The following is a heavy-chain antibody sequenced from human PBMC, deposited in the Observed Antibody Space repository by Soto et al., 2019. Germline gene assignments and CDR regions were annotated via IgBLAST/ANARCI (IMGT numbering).Heavy chain of an antibody. CDR3: ARPTGAYNYRNSGYFF. J-gene: IGHJ4*02. CDR1: GDSISSHPYY. V-gene: IGHV4-39*02. D-gene: IGHD5-12*01. CDR2: VLHSGSA. Sequence: QLRVQESGPGLVKTSETLSLTCTVSGDSISSHPYYWGWIRQPPGKGLEWIGSVLHSGSAYYNPSLKSRATISVEMSNNRFSLTLSSVTAADTAVYYCARPTGAYNYRNSGYFFWGQGALVTASS.